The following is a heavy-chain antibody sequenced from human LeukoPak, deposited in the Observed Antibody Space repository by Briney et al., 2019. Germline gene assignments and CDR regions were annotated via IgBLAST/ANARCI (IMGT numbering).Heavy chain of an antibody. V-gene: IGHV4-4*07. CDR2: IHTSGSS. Sequence: SETLSLTYTVSGGSISNYYWSWIRQPAGKGLEWIGRIHTSGSSNCNPSLKSRVTMSVDTSKNQFSLKLTSVTAADTAVYYCARGSSGARFDYWGKGTLVTVSS. CDR1: GGSISNYY. D-gene: IGHD2-15*01. CDR3: ARGSSGARFDY. J-gene: IGHJ4*02.